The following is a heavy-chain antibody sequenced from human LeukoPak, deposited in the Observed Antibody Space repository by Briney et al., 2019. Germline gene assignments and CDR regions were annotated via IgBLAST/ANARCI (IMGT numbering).Heavy chain of an antibody. V-gene: IGHV4-34*01. CDR3: ARGATISETGYFDF. Sequence: SQTLSLTCAVYGGSFSRYYWSWIRQSPGKGLEWIAEIDHRGDTNYNPSVKSRVTISVDTSKNQFSLKVRSLSAADTAVYYCARGATISETGYFDFWGQGTLVTVSS. CDR1: GGSFSRYY. CDR2: IDHRGDT. D-gene: IGHD5-24*01. J-gene: IGHJ4*03.